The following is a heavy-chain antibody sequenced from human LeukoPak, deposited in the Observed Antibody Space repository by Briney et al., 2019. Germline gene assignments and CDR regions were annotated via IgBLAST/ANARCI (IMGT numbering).Heavy chain of an antibody. J-gene: IGHJ3*01. CDR3: ARVSYYYDPDGLDF. Sequence: PSETLSLTCTVSGGSISSYYWSWIRQPPGKGLEWIGYIYYSGSTNYNPSLKSRVTISVDTSKNQFSLKLSSVTAADTAVYYCARVSYYYDPDGLDFWGQGTMVTVSS. CDR2: IYYSGST. CDR1: GGSISSYY. D-gene: IGHD3-22*01. V-gene: IGHV4-59*01.